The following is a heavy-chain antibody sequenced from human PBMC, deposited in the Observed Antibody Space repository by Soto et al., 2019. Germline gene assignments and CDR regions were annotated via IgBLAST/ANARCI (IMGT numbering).Heavy chain of an antibody. Sequence: SETLSLTCTVSGGSISSGGYYWIWIRHHPGKGLEWIGYIYYSGSTYYNPSLKSRVTISVDTSKNQFSLKLSSVTAADTAVYYCARDLLSVRRAAFDIWGQGTMVTVSS. CDR2: IYYSGST. CDR1: GGSISSGGYY. D-gene: IGHD1-1*01. J-gene: IGHJ3*02. V-gene: IGHV4-31*03. CDR3: ARDLLSVRRAAFDI.